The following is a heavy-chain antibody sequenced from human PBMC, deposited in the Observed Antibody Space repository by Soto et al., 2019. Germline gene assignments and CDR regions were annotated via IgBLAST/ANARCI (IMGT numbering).Heavy chain of an antibody. CDR2: IAPHRDGT. V-gene: IGHV1-2*02. CDR3: ARGPYGDNAFDI. D-gene: IGHD4-17*01. CDR1: GYSFTDYY. J-gene: IGHJ3*02. Sequence: QVQVVQSGAEVKKPGASEKVSCKASGYSFTDYYMHWIRQAPGQGLEWMGWIAPHRDGTEFAQKFQGRITLTGDTSTSTAYMELKGLTSADTAVYFCARGPYGDNAFDIWGQGTVVTVSS.